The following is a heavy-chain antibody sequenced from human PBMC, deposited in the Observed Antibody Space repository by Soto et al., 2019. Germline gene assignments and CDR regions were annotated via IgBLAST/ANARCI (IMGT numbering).Heavy chain of an antibody. D-gene: IGHD3-10*01. J-gene: IGHJ3*02. V-gene: IGHV4-59*01. CDR3: ARADMSGAGTYTPFDAFDI. CDR1: GVPIRNYY. CDR2: VDYSGTT. Sequence: SETLSLTCSVSGVPIRNYYWNWIRQTSGKGLEWIGYVDYSGTTYYNPSLKSRVTISVDASRNQLSLRLTSVTTEDTAMYYCARADMSGAGTYTPFDAFDIWGQGTMVTVSS.